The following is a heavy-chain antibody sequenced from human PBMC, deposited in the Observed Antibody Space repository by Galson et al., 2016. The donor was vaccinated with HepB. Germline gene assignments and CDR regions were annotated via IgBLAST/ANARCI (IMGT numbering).Heavy chain of an antibody. CDR1: GFTFSSYS. J-gene: IGHJ6*02. V-gene: IGHV3-48*02. D-gene: IGHD3-16*01. CDR2: ISGSSTTI. CDR3: ARESSITFVTYYYGMDV. Sequence: SLRLSCAASGFTFSSYSMHWVRQAPGKGLEIISYISGSSTTIHYADSVKGRFSISRDNARNSLYLQMNSLRHEDTGVYYCARESSITFVTYYYGMDVWGQGTTVTVSS.